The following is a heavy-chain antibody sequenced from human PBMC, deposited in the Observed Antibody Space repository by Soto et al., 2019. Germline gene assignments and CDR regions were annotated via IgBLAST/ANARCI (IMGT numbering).Heavy chain of an antibody. Sequence: QVQLVQSGAEVKKPGASVKVSCKASGYTFINYYIHWVRQAPGQGLEWMGIINPSGGSTTYAQKFQGRVTMTRDTPTSTVYMELSSLRSEDTAVYYCARETRRTGVVFGVVTKYYYYGMDVWGQGTTVTASS. V-gene: IGHV1-46*01. CDR2: INPSGGST. CDR3: ARETRRTGVVFGVVTKYYYYGMDV. J-gene: IGHJ6*02. D-gene: IGHD3-3*01. CDR1: GYTFINYY.